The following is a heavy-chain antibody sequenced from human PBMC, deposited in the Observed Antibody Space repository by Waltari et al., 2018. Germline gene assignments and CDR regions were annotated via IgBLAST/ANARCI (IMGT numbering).Heavy chain of an antibody. CDR1: GDSISGNYW. V-gene: IGHV4-4*02. J-gene: IGHJ4*02. CDR3: AGDRAIGLFFDY. D-gene: IGHD2-2*01. Sequence: QVQLKESGQGLVKPSGTLSLTCAVSGDSISGNYWWSWVRQSPEKGLEWIGQVHHSGKTHYNTSLQSRVTISVDKPKNQFSLNLNSVTGADTAVYYCAGDRAIGLFFDYWGRGTLVTVSS. CDR2: VHHSGKT.